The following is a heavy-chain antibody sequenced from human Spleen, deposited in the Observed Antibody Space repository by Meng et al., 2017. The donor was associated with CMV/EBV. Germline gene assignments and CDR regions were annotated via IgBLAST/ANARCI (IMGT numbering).Heavy chain of an antibody. J-gene: IGHJ4*02. V-gene: IGHV3-30*04. CDR3: ARVPMAADGTTFDY. CDR1: GFTFTSYA. D-gene: IGHD6-13*01. Sequence: GESLKISCAASGFTFTSYAMHWVRQAPGKGLEWVAVISYDGSNKYYADAVKGRFTISRDNAKNSLYLQMNGLRAEDTAVYYCARVPMAADGTTFDYWGQGNMVTVSS. CDR2: ISYDGSNK.